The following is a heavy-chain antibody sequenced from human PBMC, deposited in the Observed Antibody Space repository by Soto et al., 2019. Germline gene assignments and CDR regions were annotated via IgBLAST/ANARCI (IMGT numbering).Heavy chain of an antibody. D-gene: IGHD3-3*01. Sequence: ASVKVSCKASGYTFTSYGISWVRQAPGQGLEWMGWISAYNGNTNYAQKLQGRVTMTTDTSTSTAYMELRSLRSDDTAVYYCARELDTTIFGVVYYYYGMDVWGQGTTVTVSS. CDR2: ISAYNGNT. J-gene: IGHJ6*02. CDR1: GYTFTSYG. V-gene: IGHV1-18*04. CDR3: ARELDTTIFGVVYYYYGMDV.